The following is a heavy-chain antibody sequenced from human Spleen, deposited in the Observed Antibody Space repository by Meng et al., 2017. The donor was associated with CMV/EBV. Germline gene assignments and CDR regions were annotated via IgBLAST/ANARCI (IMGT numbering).Heavy chain of an antibody. Sequence: GGSLRLSCAASGFTFSSYWMYWVRQVPGKGPVWVSRINSGGRTTNYADSVKGRFTISRDNAKNTLYLQMDSLRGEDTAVYYCARTDSSHITVFGVVTDAFDIWGQGTMVTVSS. V-gene: IGHV3-74*01. CDR2: INSGGRTT. D-gene: IGHD3-3*01. J-gene: IGHJ3*02. CDR3: ARTDSSHITVFGVVTDAFDI. CDR1: GFTFSSYW.